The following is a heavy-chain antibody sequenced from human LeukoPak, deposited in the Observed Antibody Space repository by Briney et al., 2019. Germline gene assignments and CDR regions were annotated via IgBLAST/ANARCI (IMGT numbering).Heavy chain of an antibody. CDR3: ARGDIVATGYFDL. Sequence: SETLSLTCAVYGGSFSGYYWNWIRQPPGKGLEWIGYIYHSGSTYYNPSLKSRVTISVDRSKNQFSLKLSSVTAADTAVYYCARGDIVATGYFDLWGRGTLVTVSS. CDR2: IYHSGST. V-gene: IGHV4-34*01. J-gene: IGHJ2*01. CDR1: GGSFSGYY. D-gene: IGHD5-12*01.